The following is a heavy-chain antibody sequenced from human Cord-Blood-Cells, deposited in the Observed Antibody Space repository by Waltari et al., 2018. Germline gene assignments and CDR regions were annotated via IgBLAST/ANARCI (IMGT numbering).Heavy chain of an antibody. Sequence: QVQLVESGGGVVQPGRSLSLSCAASGFTFSSYGMPWVRQAPGKGLEWVAVIWYDGSNKYYADSVKGRFTISRDNSKNTLYLQMNSLRAEDTAVYYCARGWNYFDYWGQGTLVTVSS. CDR2: IWYDGSNK. J-gene: IGHJ4*02. D-gene: IGHD1-1*01. V-gene: IGHV3-33*01. CDR1: GFTFSSYG. CDR3: ARGWNYFDY.